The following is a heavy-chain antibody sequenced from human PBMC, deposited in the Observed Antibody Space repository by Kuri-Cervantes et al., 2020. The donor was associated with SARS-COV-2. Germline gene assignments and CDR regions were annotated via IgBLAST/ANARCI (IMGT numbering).Heavy chain of an antibody. CDR2: IIPIFGTA. D-gene: IGHD5-24*01. CDR3: ARGGLGEMGKIYE. V-gene: IGHV1-69*06. Sequence: SVLVTCKASGGTFSSYAISWVRQAPGQGLEWMGWIIPIFGTANYAQRFKGRVTITADKSTSTAYMELSSLRSEDTAVYYCARGGLGEMGKIYEWGQGTLVTVSS. J-gene: IGHJ4*02. CDR1: GGTFSSYA.